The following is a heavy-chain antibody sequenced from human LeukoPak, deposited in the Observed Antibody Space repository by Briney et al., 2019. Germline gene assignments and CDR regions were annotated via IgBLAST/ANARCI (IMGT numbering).Heavy chain of an antibody. J-gene: IGHJ1*01. CDR1: GFTFSSYS. CDR2: ISSSSSYI. V-gene: IGHV3-21*01. Sequence: GGSVRLSCSASGFTFSSYSMNWVRQAPGKGLDWVSSISSSSSYIYYADSVKGRFTISRDNAKNSLYLQMNSLRAEDTAVYYCASFYDSSGYYTFILGWGQGTLVTVSS. D-gene: IGHD3-22*01. CDR3: ASFYDSSGYYTFILG.